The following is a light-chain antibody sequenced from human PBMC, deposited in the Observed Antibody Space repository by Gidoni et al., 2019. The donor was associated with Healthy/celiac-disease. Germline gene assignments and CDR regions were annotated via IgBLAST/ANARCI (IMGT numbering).Light chain of an antibody. Sequence: DIQMTQSPSTLSASVEDRVTITCRASQSISSWLAWYQQKPGKAPKLLIYDASSLESGVPSRFSGSGSGTEFTLTISSLQPDDFATYYCQQYNSYPGTFGQGTKVEIK. J-gene: IGKJ1*01. CDR3: QQYNSYPGT. V-gene: IGKV1-5*01. CDR2: DAS. CDR1: QSISSW.